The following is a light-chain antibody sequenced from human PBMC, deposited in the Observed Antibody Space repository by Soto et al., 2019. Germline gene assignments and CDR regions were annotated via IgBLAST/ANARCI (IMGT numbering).Light chain of an antibody. Sequence: EIVMTQSPATLSVSPGETATLSCRASQSVGSAVAWYQHKPGQGPRLLIVGASIRATGVPGRFSGGGSGTEFTLTISGLQSEDFAVYYCQQYKNWPPLTFGGGTTVEIK. CDR1: QSVGSA. CDR2: GAS. CDR3: QQYKNWPPLT. J-gene: IGKJ4*01. V-gene: IGKV3-15*01.